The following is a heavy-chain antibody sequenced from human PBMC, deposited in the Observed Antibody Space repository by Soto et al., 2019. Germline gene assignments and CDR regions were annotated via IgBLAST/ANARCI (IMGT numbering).Heavy chain of an antibody. Sequence: QVQLVESGGGVVQPGRSLRLSCAASGFTFSSYGMHWVRQAPGKGLEWVALIWYDGSNKYYADSVKGRFTISRDNSMNTLYLQMDSLRAEDTAVYYCARTAWGNLDWQWYLDFWGQGTLVTVS. V-gene: IGHV3-33*01. CDR3: ARTAWGNLDWQWYLDF. CDR1: GFTFSSYG. J-gene: IGHJ4*02. D-gene: IGHD3-16*01. CDR2: IWYDGSNK.